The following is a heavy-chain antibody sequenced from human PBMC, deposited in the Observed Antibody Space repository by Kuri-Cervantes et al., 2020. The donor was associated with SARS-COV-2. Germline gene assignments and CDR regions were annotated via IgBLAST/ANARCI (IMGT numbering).Heavy chain of an antibody. Sequence: SETLSLTCTVSGGSISSSSYYWGWIRQPPGKGLEWIGSIYYSGSTYYNPSLKSRVTISVDTSKNQFSLQLKSVTPEDTAVYYCAREGDYLAYWGQGTLVTVSS. J-gene: IGHJ4*02. V-gene: IGHV4-39*02. CDR2: IYYSGST. CDR1: GGSISSSSYY. CDR3: AREGDYLAY.